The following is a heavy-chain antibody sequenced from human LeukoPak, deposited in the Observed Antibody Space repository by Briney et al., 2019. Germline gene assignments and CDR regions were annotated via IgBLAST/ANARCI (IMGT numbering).Heavy chain of an antibody. CDR2: MNPNSGNT. V-gene: IGHV1-8*03. D-gene: IGHD3-10*01. CDR1: GYTFTSYD. Sequence: AASVKVSCKASGYTFTSYDINWVRQATGQGLEWMGWMNPNSGNTGYAQKFQGRVTITRNTSISTAYMELSSPRSEDTAVYYCARDTYYYGSGNPSTYFDYWGQGTLVTVSS. CDR3: ARDTYYYGSGNPSTYFDY. J-gene: IGHJ4*02.